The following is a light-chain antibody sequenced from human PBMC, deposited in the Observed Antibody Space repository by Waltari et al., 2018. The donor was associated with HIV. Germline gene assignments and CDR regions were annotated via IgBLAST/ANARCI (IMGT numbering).Light chain of an antibody. CDR2: EDT. CDR1: SSDDAAHTH. Sequence: STLTQPSSLHASPGQSITISCTDTSSDDAAHTHVSSYQDPPGKVPNRMMCEDTKRPSESSNRFSGSKSGNTASLTISGRQAEDETDYYCCSYTTSSTLVFGGGTKLTVL. CDR3: CSYTTSSTLV. J-gene: IGLJ2*01. V-gene: IGLV2-14*01.